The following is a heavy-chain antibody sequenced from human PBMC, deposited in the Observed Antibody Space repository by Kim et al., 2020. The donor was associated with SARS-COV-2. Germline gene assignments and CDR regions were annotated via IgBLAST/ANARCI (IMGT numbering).Heavy chain of an antibody. Sequence: SGGRTYYADSVKGRFTISRDKSKNTLYLQMNGLRAEDTAVYYCARDLRDWGWGQGTLVTVSS. D-gene: IGHD7-27*01. CDR2: SGGRT. V-gene: IGHV3-66*01. CDR3: ARDLRDWG. J-gene: IGHJ4*02.